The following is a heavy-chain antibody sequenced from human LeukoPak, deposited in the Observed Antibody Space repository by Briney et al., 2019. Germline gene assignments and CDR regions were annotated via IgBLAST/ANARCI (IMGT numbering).Heavy chain of an antibody. CDR3: ARGTYYGGSGYPYFDH. CDR2: INHRGTN. J-gene: IGHJ4*02. Sequence: PSETLSLTCAVYGGSFSTYYWRWIRQSPGKGLEWNGEINHRGTNKYNASLERRVTISLDTSKNQFSLEVTSVTAADTATYFCARGTYYGGSGYPYFDHWGQGTLVPVSS. CDR1: GGSFSTYY. V-gene: IGHV4-34*01. D-gene: IGHD3-22*01.